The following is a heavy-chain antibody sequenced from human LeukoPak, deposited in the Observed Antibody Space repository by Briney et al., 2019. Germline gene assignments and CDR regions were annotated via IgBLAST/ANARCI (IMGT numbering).Heavy chain of an antibody. D-gene: IGHD2-8*01. V-gene: IGHV3-33*01. CDR3: ARDRMARYFDY. CDR1: GFTFSNYG. J-gene: IGHJ4*02. Sequence: PGRSLRLSCAASGFTFSNYGMHWVRQAPGKGLEWVAVIWYDGSKQYYADSVKGRFTISRDNSKNTLYLQMNSLRAEDTAVYYCARDRMARYFDYWGQGTLVTVSS. CDR2: IWYDGSKQ.